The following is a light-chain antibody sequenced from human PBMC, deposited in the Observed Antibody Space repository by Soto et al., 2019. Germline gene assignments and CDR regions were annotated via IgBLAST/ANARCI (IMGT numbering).Light chain of an antibody. CDR1: QSVSSN. CDR3: QHYNNWTRT. Sequence: EIVMTQSPATLSVSPGERATLSCRASQSVSSNLAWYQQKPGQAPRLLIYGASTRATGIPARFSGSGSGTEYNLTISSLQSEDFAVYYYQHYNNWTRTFGQGTKVEIK. CDR2: GAS. J-gene: IGKJ1*01. V-gene: IGKV3-15*01.